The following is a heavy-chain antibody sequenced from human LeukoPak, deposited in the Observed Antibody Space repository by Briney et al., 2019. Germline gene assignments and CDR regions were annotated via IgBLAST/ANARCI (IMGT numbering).Heavy chain of an antibody. CDR2: INHSGST. CDR3: ARGRYCSSTGCFPIRGDDSFDI. Sequence: SETLSLTCAVYGGSFSGYYWSWIRQPPGKGLEWIGEINHSGSTNYNPSLKSRVTISVDTSKNQFSLKLSSVTAADTAVYYCARGRYCSSTGCFPIRGDDSFDIWGQGTMVTVSS. J-gene: IGHJ3*02. V-gene: IGHV4-34*01. CDR1: GGSFSGYY. D-gene: IGHD2-2*01.